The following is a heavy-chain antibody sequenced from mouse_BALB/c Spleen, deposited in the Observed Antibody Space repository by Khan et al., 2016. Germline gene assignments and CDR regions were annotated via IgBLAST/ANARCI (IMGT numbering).Heavy chain of an antibody. Sequence: QVQLQQSGAELMKPGASVKISCKATGYTFSSYWIEWVKQRPGHGLEWIGEILPGSGSTNYNEKFRGKATFTADTSSHTAHMQLSSLTSEDSAVHYCARTDRRGYFDYWGQGTTLTVSS. V-gene: IGHV1-9*01. CDR2: ILPGSGST. J-gene: IGHJ2*01. CDR1: GYTFSSYW. CDR3: ARTDRRGYFDY.